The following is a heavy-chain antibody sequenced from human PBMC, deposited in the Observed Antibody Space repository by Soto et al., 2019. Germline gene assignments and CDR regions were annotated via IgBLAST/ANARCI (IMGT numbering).Heavy chain of an antibody. CDR3: AREAAVVVTAVYYFDS. Sequence: SETLSLTCTVSGGSISSGDYYWSWIRQPPGKGLEWIGYIYYSGSTYYNPSLKSRVTISVDTSKNQFSLKLSSVTAADTAVYYCAREAAVVVTAVYYFDSWGQGTLVTVSS. V-gene: IGHV4-30-4*01. J-gene: IGHJ4*02. CDR2: IYYSGST. D-gene: IGHD2-21*02. CDR1: GGSISSGDYY.